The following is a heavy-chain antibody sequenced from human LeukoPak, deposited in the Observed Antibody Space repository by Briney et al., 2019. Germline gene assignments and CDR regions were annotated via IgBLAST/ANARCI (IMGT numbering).Heavy chain of an antibody. J-gene: IGHJ3*02. V-gene: IGHV1-24*01. CDR1: GYTLTELS. D-gene: IGHD3-22*01. CDR2: FDPEDGET. CDR3: ARGPTITMIVVDSSGAFDI. Sequence: ASVKVSCKVSGYTLTELSMHWVRQAPGKGLEWMGGFDPEDGETIYAQKFQGRVTMTEDTSTDTAYMELSSLRSEDTAVYYCARGPTITMIVVDSSGAFDIWGQGTMVTVSS.